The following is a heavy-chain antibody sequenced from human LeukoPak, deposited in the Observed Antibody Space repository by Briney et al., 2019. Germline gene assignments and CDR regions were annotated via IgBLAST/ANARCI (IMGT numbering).Heavy chain of an antibody. CDR1: GFTFSSYS. Sequence: GGSLRLSCAASGFTFSSYSMNWVRQAPGKGLEWVSYISSSSSTIHYADSVKGRFTISRDNAKNSLYLQMNSLRAEDTAVYYCARGSGYSSGWYGGQGTLVTVPS. D-gene: IGHD6-19*01. CDR3: ARGSGYSSGWY. J-gene: IGHJ4*02. CDR2: ISSSSSTI. V-gene: IGHV3-48*01.